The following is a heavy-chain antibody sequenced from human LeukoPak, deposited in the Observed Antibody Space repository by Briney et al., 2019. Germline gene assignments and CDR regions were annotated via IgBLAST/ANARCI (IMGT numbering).Heavy chain of an antibody. V-gene: IGHV3-7*01. CDR2: IKQDGSEK. CDR1: GFTFSSYW. Sequence: TGGSLRLSCAASGFTFSSYWMSWVRQAPGKGLEWVANIKQDGSEKYYVDSVKGRFTIPRDNAKNSLYLQMNSLRAEDTAVYYCARDRVTAGDYYYYYMDVWGKGTTVTVSS. J-gene: IGHJ6*03. D-gene: IGHD6-19*01. CDR3: ARDRVTAGDYYYYYMDV.